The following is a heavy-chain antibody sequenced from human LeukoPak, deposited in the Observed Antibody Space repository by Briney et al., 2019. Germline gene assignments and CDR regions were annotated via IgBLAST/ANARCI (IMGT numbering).Heavy chain of an antibody. CDR3: ARYRDGHTPFDH. CDR1: AYSISSGYR. V-gene: IGHV4-38-2*01. J-gene: IGHJ4*02. CDR2: IYHSGIT. Sequence: NASETLSLTCAVSAYSISSGYRWGRIRQPPGKGLGWIGSIYHSGITNYNPSLKRRVTISVDTSNNQFSLELTSVTAADTAVYYCARYRDGHTPFDHWGQGTLVTVSS. D-gene: IGHD5-24*01.